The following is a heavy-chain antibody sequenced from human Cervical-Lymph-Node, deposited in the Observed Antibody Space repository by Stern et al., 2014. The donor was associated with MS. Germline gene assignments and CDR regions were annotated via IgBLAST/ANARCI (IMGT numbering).Heavy chain of an antibody. Sequence: QVQLVQSGAEVKKPGSSVKISCKASGYMFPAHYMHWVRQAPGQGLEWMGLIDPSGRSTTYAQKFQGRLTMTRDTSTSTVYMELSSLRSEDTAVYFCARTKDSSITARPGEYHYVGMDVWGQGTTVTVPS. CDR2: IDPSGRST. J-gene: IGHJ6*02. CDR1: GYMFPAHY. V-gene: IGHV1-46*01. CDR3: ARTKDSSITARPGEYHYVGMDV. D-gene: IGHD6-6*01.